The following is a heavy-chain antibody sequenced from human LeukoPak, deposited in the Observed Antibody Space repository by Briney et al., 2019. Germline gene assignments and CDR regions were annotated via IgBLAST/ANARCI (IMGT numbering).Heavy chain of an antibody. Sequence: ASVKVSCKASGYTFITYGISWVRQAPGQGLEWMGWISPYNGETNDEQKFQDRLTMTTDTSTSTAYMELRSLTSDDTAVYYCARRGLPTGMDVWGQGTTVTVSS. V-gene: IGHV1-18*01. CDR2: ISPYNGET. J-gene: IGHJ6*02. CDR3: ARRGLPTGMDV. CDR1: GYTFITYG.